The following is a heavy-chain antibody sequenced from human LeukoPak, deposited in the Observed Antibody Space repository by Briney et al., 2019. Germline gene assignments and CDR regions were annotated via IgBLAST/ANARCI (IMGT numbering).Heavy chain of an antibody. Sequence: ASVKVSCKASGYTFTSYGISWVRQAPGQGLEWMGWISAYNGNTNYAQKLQGRVTMTTDTSTSTAYMELRSLRSDDTAVYHCARAWGQWLVQGSPDWFDPWGQGTLVTVSS. J-gene: IGHJ5*02. D-gene: IGHD6-19*01. CDR1: GYTFTSYG. V-gene: IGHV1-18*01. CDR3: ARAWGQWLVQGSPDWFDP. CDR2: ISAYNGNT.